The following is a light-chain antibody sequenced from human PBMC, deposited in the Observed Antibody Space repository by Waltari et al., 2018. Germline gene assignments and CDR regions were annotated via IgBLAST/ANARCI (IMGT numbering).Light chain of an antibody. V-gene: IGKV3-20*01. CDR3: QHHVRLPAT. J-gene: IGKJ1*01. Sequence: IVLTQSPGTLSLSPGGRATLSCRASQNICHYLAWYQQKPAQAPRLLIYGTSTRAAGIPDRFSGSGSGADFSLTITRLEPEDFAVYYCQHHVRLPATFGQGTKV. CDR1: QNICHY. CDR2: GTS.